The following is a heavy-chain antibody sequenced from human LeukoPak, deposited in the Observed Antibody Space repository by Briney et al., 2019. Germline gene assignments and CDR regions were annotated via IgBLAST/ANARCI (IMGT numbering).Heavy chain of an antibody. CDR1: GGSISSYY. V-gene: IGHV4-4*07. J-gene: IGHJ6*03. D-gene: IGHD2-2*01. CDR2: IYTSGST. CDR3: ARDIGTSQYYYMDV. Sequence: PSETLSLTCTVSGGSISSYYWSWIRQPAGKGLEWIGRIYTSGSTNYNPSLKSRVTMSVDTSKNQFSLKLSSVTAAGTAVYYCARDIGTSQYYYMDVWGKGTTVTVSS.